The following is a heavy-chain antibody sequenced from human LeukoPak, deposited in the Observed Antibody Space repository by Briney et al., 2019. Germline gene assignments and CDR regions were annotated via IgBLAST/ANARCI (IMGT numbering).Heavy chain of an antibody. CDR1: GYTFTGYY. CDR3: ARGGQWLVPAWAFDI. CDR2: INPNSGGT. Sequence: ASVKVSCKASGYTFTGYYMHWVRQAPGPGLERMGWINPNSGGTNYAQKFQGRVTMTRDTSISTAYMELSRLRADDTGVYYCARGGQWLVPAWAFDIWGQGTMVTVSS. D-gene: IGHD6-19*01. V-gene: IGHV1-2*02. J-gene: IGHJ3*02.